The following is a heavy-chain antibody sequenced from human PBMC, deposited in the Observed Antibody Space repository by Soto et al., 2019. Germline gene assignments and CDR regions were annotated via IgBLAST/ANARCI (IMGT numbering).Heavy chain of an antibody. V-gene: IGHV4-30-4*01. J-gene: IGHJ4*02. CDR3: ARDGYKARAYYFDY. CDR2: IYYSGST. CDR1: EGCSSSGAYY. Sequence: SQLLSDTRTVAEGCSSSGAYYCSWNRQPPGKGLEWIGYIYYSGSTYYNPSLKSRVTISVDTSKNQFSLKLSSVTAADTAVYYCARDGYKARAYYFDYWGQGTLVTVSS. D-gene: IGHD5-12*01.